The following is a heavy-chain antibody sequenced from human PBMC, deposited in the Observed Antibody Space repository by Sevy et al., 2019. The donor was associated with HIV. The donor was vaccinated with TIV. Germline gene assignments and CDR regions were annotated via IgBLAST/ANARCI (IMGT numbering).Heavy chain of an antibody. Sequence: GGSLRLSCAASGFTFSRYAMHWVRQAPGKGLEWLGPISYNGNYTYYADSVKGRFTISRDNSKNTLYLQMNSLRAEETAVYYCASDAGTTNSVVYVLVFDYWGQGTLVTVSS. CDR2: ISYNGNYT. D-gene: IGHD3-22*01. CDR3: ASDAGTTNSVVYVLVFDY. CDR1: GFTFSRYA. J-gene: IGHJ4*02. V-gene: IGHV3-30-3*01.